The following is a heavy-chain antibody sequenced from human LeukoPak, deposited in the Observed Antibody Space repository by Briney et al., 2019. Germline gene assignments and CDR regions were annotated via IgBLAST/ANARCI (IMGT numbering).Heavy chain of an antibody. J-gene: IGHJ4*02. CDR1: GYTFTGYY. Sequence: ASVKVSCKASGYTFTGYYMHWVRQAPGQGLEWMGWINPNSGGTNYAQKFQGRVTMTRDTSISTAYMELSRLRSEDTAVYYCARGLDDSSGYYADYWGQGTLVTVSS. CDR2: INPNSGGT. V-gene: IGHV1-2*02. D-gene: IGHD3-22*01. CDR3: ARGLDDSSGYYADY.